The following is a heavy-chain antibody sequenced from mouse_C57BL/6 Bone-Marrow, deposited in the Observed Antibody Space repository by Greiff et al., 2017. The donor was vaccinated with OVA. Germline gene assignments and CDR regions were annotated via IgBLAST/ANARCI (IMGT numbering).Heavy chain of an antibody. CDR2: ISSGSSTI. CDR1: GFTFSDYG. D-gene: IGHD2-1*01. V-gene: IGHV5-17*01. Sequence: EVMLVESGGGLVKPGGSLKLSCAASGFTFSDYGMHWVRQAPEKGLEWVAYISSGSSTIYYADTVKGRFTISRDNAKNTLFLQMTSLRSEDTAMYYGARPRGNYEAWFAYWGQGTLVTVSA. CDR3: ARPRGNYEAWFAY. J-gene: IGHJ3*01.